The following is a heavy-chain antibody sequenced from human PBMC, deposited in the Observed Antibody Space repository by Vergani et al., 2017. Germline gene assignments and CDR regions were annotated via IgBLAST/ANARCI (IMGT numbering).Heavy chain of an antibody. V-gene: IGHV1-46*03. CDR1: GYTFTSYG. J-gene: IGHJ4*02. Sequence: VQLVQSGAEVKKPGASVKVSCKASGYTFTSYGISWVRQAPGQGLEWMGIINPSGGSTTYAQQFQGRLTMTRDTSTSTVYMDLSNLRSEDTAVYYCARPHGDILPPDPRRLDYWGQGTLVTVSS. CDR2: INPSGGST. CDR3: ARPHGDILPPDPRRLDY.